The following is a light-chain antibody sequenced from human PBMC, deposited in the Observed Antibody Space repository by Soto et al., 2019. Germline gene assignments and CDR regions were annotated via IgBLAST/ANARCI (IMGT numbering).Light chain of an antibody. CDR2: DAS. CDR3: QQRSNWPPLT. J-gene: IGKJ4*01. CDR1: QSVSSY. V-gene: IGKV3-11*01. Sequence: EIVLTQSPATLSLSPGERATLSCRASQSVSSYLAWYQQKPGQAPSLLLYDASNRATGIPTRFSGSESGTDFTLTISSLEPADFAVYYCQQRSNWPPLTFGGGTKVEIK.